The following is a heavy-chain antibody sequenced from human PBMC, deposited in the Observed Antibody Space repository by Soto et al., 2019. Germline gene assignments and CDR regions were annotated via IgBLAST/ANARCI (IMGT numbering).Heavy chain of an antibody. Sequence: GGSLRLSCAASGFTFSSYGMHWVRQAPGKGLEWVAVISYDGSNKYYADSVKGRFTISRDNSKNTLYLQMNSLRAEDTAVYYCAKAWGSYLSWFDPWGQGTLVTVSS. CDR1: GFTFSSYG. CDR3: AKAWGSYLSWFDP. CDR2: ISYDGSNK. V-gene: IGHV3-30*18. D-gene: IGHD7-27*01. J-gene: IGHJ5*02.